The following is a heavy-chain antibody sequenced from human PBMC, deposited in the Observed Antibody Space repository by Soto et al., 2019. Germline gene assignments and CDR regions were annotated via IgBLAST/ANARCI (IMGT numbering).Heavy chain of an antibody. Sequence: EVHLLESGGVLVQPGGSLRLSCAASGFTFNAYAMTWVRQAPGRGLEWVSTISGSATGTYYAASVKGRFTSSRDNSKNALYLRMDSLRAEDTAVYYCATYHRYFDSWGQGTLVTVSS. CDR1: GFTFNAYA. V-gene: IGHV3-23*01. CDR3: ATYHRYFDS. CDR2: ISGSATGT. J-gene: IGHJ4*02.